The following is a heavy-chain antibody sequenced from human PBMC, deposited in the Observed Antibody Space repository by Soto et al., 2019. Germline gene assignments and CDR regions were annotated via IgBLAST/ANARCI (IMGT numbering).Heavy chain of an antibody. J-gene: IGHJ4*02. D-gene: IGHD5-18*01. Sequence: ASVKVSCKASGYTFTGYYMHWVRQAPGQGLEWMGWINPNSGGTNYAQKFQGRVTMTRDTSISTAYMELSRLRSDDTAVYYCARLTGYSFYYFDYWGQGTPVTVSS. CDR1: GYTFTGYY. CDR2: INPNSGGT. CDR3: ARLTGYSFYYFDY. V-gene: IGHV1-2*02.